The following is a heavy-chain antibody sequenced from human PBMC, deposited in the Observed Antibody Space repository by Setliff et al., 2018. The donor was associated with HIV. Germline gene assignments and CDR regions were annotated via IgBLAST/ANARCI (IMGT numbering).Heavy chain of an antibody. D-gene: IGHD2-8*02. V-gene: IGHV4-39*01. CDR1: GGSISSGYYY. CDR3: ASYTVGSMLDY. CDR2: IYPGST. Sequence: SETLSLTCTVSGGSISSGYYYWGWIRQPPGKGLGWIGSIYPGSTKYNPSLRSRLTRSLDSSTNQFSVTLSSVTAADTAMYYCASYTVGSMLDYWGPGTLVTVSS. J-gene: IGHJ4*02.